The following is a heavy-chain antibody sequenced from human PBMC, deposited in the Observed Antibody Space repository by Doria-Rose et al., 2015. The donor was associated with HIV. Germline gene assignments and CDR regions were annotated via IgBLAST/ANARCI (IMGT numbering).Heavy chain of an antibody. CDR2: IFYTGST. J-gene: IGHJ4*02. V-gene: IGHV4-59*01. D-gene: IGHD1-26*01. CDR1: GGSISHYY. Sequence: VQLVETGPGLVKPSETLSLTCSASGGSISHYYWSWIRQPPGKGLEYIGDIFYTGSTNYSPSLKSRVSISINTSKNKFSLRLSSVTAADTAVYYCARVLSGTYDYWGQGTLVAVSS. CDR3: ARVLSGTYDY.